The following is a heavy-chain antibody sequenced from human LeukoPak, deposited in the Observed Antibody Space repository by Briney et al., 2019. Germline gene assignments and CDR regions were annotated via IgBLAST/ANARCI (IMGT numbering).Heavy chain of an antibody. CDR3: AKDLGYCTNGVCQYYYYGMDV. CDR1: GFTFSSYG. J-gene: IGHJ6*02. D-gene: IGHD2-8*01. Sequence: GGSLRLSCAASGFTFSSYGMHWVRQAPGKGLEWVAVISYDGSNKYYADSVKGRFTISRDNSKSTLYLQMNSLRAEDTAVYYCAKDLGYCTNGVCQYYYYGMDVWGQGTTVTVSS. CDR2: ISYDGSNK. V-gene: IGHV3-30*18.